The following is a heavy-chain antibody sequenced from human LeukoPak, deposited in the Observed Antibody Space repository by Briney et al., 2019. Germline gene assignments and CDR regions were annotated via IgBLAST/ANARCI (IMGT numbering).Heavy chain of an antibody. CDR1: GFTFSSYS. D-gene: IGHD5-18*01. CDR3: ARDRIQLPLDAFDI. J-gene: IGHJ3*02. CDR2: ISSSSSYI. Sequence: GGSLRLSCAASGFTFSSYSMNWVRQAPGKGLEWVSSISSSSSYIYYADSVKGRFTISRDNAKNSLYLQMNSLRAEDTAVYYCARDRIQLPLDAFDIWGQGTMVTVSS. V-gene: IGHV3-21*01.